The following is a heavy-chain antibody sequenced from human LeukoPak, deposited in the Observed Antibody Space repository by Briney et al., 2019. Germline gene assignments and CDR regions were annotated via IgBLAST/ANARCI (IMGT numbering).Heavy chain of an antibody. CDR3: ARQRYGSGSYGY. CDR1: GSTFSSYS. CDR2: INHSGST. D-gene: IGHD3-10*01. J-gene: IGHJ4*02. V-gene: IGHV4-34*01. Sequence: GSLRLSCAASGSTFSSYSMNWVRQPPGKGLEWIGEINHSGSTNYNPSLKSRVTISVDTSKNQFSLKLSSVTAADTAVYYCARQRYGSGSYGYWGQGTLVTVSS.